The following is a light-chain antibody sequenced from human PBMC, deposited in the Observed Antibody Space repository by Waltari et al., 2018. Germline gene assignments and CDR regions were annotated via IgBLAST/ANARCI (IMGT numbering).Light chain of an antibody. J-gene: IGKJ5*01. CDR2: GAS. Sequence: EIVLTQSPATLSLSPGERATLSCRARKSVSSYLVWYQQKPGQTPRLLIDGASNRATGIPARFSGSGSGTDFTLTISSLESEDFAVYYCHQRSNWPITFGQGTRLEIK. V-gene: IGKV3-11*01. CDR1: KSVSSY. CDR3: HQRSNWPIT.